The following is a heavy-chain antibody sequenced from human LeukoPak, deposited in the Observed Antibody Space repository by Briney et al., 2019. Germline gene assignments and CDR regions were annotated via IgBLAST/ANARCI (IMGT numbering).Heavy chain of an antibody. D-gene: IGHD4-17*01. CDR3: ARLPDYGDFYYYYYYMDV. J-gene: IGHJ6*03. CDR1: GESFSAYF. CDR2: INHRGSS. Sequence: SETLSLTCAVYGESFSAYFWNWIRQAPGKPLEYIGEINHRGSSHYNPSLKTRVTLSVDTSKNQFPLKLTSVTAADTAVYYCARLPDYGDFYYYYYYMDVWGKGTTVTVSS. V-gene: IGHV4-34*01.